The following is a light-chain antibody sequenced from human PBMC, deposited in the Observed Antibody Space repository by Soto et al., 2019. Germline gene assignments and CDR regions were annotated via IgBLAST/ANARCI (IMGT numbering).Light chain of an antibody. J-gene: IGKJ1*01. Sequence: DIQMTQSPSTLSASVGDRVTITCRASQSVSPWLAWYQQKPGKAPDLLIYKVSTLESGVPSRFSDSGSGTEFTLTISSLQPDDSATYYCQHYNSYSTFGQGTKVEIK. CDR1: QSVSPW. V-gene: IGKV1-5*03. CDR3: QHYNSYST. CDR2: KVS.